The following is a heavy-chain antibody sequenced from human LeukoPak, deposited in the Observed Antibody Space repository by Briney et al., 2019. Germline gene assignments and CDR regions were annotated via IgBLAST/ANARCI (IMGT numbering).Heavy chain of an antibody. CDR2: ISYDGSNK. D-gene: IGHD6-19*01. Sequence: PGRSLRLSCAASGFTFSSYAMHWVRQAPGKGLEWVAVISYDGSNKYYADSVKGRFTISRDNSKNTLYLQMNSLRAEDTAVFYCAKDHLPGIVVADRDYWGQGTLVTVSS. J-gene: IGHJ4*02. CDR3: AKDHLPGIVVADRDY. CDR1: GFTFSSYA. V-gene: IGHV3-30*04.